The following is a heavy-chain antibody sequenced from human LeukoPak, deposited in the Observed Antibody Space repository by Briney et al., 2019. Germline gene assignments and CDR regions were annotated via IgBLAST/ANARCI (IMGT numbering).Heavy chain of an antibody. CDR2: ISAYNGNT. D-gene: IGHD4-17*01. Sequence: ASVKVSCKASGYTFTSYGISWVRQAPGQGLEWTGWISAYNGNTNYAQKLQGRVTMTTDTSTSTAYMELRSLRSDDTAVYYCARVVLRGTATVTTNHDYWGQGTLVTVSS. V-gene: IGHV1-18*04. CDR1: GYTFTSYG. J-gene: IGHJ4*02. CDR3: ARVVLRGTATVTTNHDY.